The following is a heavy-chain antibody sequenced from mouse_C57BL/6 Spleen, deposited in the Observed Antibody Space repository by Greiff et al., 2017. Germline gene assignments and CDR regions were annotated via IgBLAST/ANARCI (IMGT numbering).Heavy chain of an antibody. CDR3: ARSLGPEVAY. Sequence: VQLQQPGTELVKPGASVKLSCTASGYTFTSYWMHWVKQRPGQGLEWIGNINPSNGGTNYKEKVKSKATLTVDKSSSTAYMQLSSLTSEDPAVYYYARSLGPEVAYWGQGTLVTVSA. D-gene: IGHD4-1*01. V-gene: IGHV1-53*01. CDR2: INPSNGGT. CDR1: GYTFTSYW. J-gene: IGHJ3*01.